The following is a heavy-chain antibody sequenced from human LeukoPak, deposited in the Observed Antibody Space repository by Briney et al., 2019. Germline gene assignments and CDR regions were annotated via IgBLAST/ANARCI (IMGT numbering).Heavy chain of an antibody. CDR3: ATQDTIFGVVIRPDY. V-gene: IGHV3-74*01. J-gene: IGHJ4*02. D-gene: IGHD3-3*01. CDR1: GFTFSNAW. Sequence: GGSLRLSCAASGFTFSNAWMSWVRQAQGKGLGWVSRINTDGSSTSYADSVKGRFTISRDNSKNTLYLQMNSLRAEDTVVYYCATQDTIFGVVIRPDYWGQGTLVTVSS. CDR2: INTDGSST.